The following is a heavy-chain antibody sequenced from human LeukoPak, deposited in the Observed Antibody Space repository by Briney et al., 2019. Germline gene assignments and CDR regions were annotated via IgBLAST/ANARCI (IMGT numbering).Heavy chain of an antibody. Sequence: SETLSLTCTVSGGSISSSSYYWGWIRQPPGKGLEWIGSIYYSGSTYYNPSLKSRVTISVDTSKNQFSLKLSSVTAADTAVFYCARGRAIAAAGRVGYYYYGMDVWGQGTTVTVSS. V-gene: IGHV4-39*01. CDR3: ARGRAIAAAGRVGYYYYGMDV. J-gene: IGHJ6*02. CDR2: IYYSGST. D-gene: IGHD6-13*01. CDR1: GGSISSSSYY.